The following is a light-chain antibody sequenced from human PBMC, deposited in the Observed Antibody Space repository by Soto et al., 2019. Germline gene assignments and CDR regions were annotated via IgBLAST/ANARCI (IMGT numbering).Light chain of an antibody. J-gene: IGKJ1*01. CDR3: QQYVSSVS. Sequence: EIVLTQSPGFLSLSPGERATLSCRASQSVDSSFFAWYQQKPGQAPRLLIYGASKRATGIPDRFSGSGSGTDFTRTISRLEPEAFAVYYCQQYVSSVSFGQGTKVEIK. V-gene: IGKV3-20*01. CDR2: GAS. CDR1: QSVDSSF.